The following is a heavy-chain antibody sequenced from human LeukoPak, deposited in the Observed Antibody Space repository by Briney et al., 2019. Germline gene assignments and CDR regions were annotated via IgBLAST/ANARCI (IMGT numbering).Heavy chain of an antibody. CDR3: ARRHSSGYYYYMDV. CDR2: IYYSGST. D-gene: IGHD3-22*01. V-gene: IGHV4-39*07. CDR1: GGSISSSSYY. Sequence: SETLSLTCTVSGGSISSSSYYWGWIRQPPGKGLEWIGSIYYSGSTYYNPSLKSRVTISVDTSKNQFSLKLSSVTAADTAVYYCARRHSSGYYYYMDVWGKGTTVTISS. J-gene: IGHJ6*03.